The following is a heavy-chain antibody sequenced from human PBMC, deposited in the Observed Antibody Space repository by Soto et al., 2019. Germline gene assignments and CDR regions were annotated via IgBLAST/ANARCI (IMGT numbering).Heavy chain of an antibody. J-gene: IGHJ4*02. CDR3: ARVSLVVALDY. D-gene: IGHD5-12*01. CDR2: ISSSGSTI. V-gene: IGHV3-48*03. Sequence: LXLSCASSGFPFSIYYMTWGRQAPGKGLEWVSYISSSGSTIYYADSVKGRFTISRDNAKNSLYLQMNSRRAEDTAVYYCARVSLVVALDYWGQGTLVTVSS. CDR1: GFPFSIYY.